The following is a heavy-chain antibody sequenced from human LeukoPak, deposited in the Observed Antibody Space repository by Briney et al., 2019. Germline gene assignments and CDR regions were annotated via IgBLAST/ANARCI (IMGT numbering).Heavy chain of an antibody. CDR2: IIPILGIA. CDR1: GGTFSSYT. V-gene: IGHV1-69*04. D-gene: IGHD2-15*01. J-gene: IGHJ3*02. Sequence: SSVKVSCKASGGTFSSYTISWVRQAPGQGLEWMGRIIPILGIANYAQKFQGRVTITADKSTSTAYMELSSLRSVDTAVYYCARDPAGGTDAFDIWGQGTMVTVSS. CDR3: ARDPAGGTDAFDI.